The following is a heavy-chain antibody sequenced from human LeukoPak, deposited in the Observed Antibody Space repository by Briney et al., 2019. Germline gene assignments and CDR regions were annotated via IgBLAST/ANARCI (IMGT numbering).Heavy chain of an antibody. V-gene: IGHV4-34*01. J-gene: IGHJ4*02. CDR1: GGSFGGYY. D-gene: IGHD3-22*01. Sequence: SETLSLTCAVYGGSFGGYYWSWISQPPGKGLEWIGEINHSGSTNYNPSLKSRVTISVDTSKNQFSLKLSSVTAADTAVYYCARGTTYYYDSSGYSYNFDYWGQGTLVTVSS. CDR3: ARGTTYYYDSSGYSYNFDY. CDR2: INHSGST.